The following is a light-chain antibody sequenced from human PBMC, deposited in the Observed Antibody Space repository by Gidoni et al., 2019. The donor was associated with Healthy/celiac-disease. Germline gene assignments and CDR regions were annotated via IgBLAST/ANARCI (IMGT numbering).Light chain of an antibody. Sequence: EIVLTQSLAPLSAAPGDTATLSARASQSVSSHLAWYQPKPGPDPRLLLYDASNRATGIPARFSGSGSGTDFTLTIRSLEPEDFAVYYCQQRSNWPLFGQGTKLEIK. CDR2: DAS. J-gene: IGKJ2*01. CDR1: QSVSSH. V-gene: IGKV3-11*01. CDR3: QQRSNWPL.